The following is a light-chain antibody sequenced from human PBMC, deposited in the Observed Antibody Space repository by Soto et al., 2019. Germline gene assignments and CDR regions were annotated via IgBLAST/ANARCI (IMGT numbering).Light chain of an antibody. CDR3: QQYNSYPLT. J-gene: IGKJ4*01. Sequence: DIQMTRSPSTLSASVGDRVTITCRASQSISIWLAWYQQKPGKAPSLLIYDASNLESGVPSRFSGSGSGTEFTLTISSLQPDDFATYYCQQYNSYPLTFGGGTKVEIK. CDR2: DAS. V-gene: IGKV1-5*01. CDR1: QSISIW.